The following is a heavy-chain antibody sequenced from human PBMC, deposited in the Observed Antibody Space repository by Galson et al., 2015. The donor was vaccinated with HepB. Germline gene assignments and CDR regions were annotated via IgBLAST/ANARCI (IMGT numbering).Heavy chain of an antibody. J-gene: IGHJ4*02. Sequence: SLRLSCAASGLTFSSYGMHWVRQAPGKGLEWVAVISYDGSNKYYADSVRGRFTISRDNSKNTLYLQMNSLRAEDTAVYYCAKDTAMGYWGQGTLVTVSS. D-gene: IGHD5-18*01. CDR2: ISYDGSNK. CDR3: AKDTAMGY. V-gene: IGHV3-30*18. CDR1: GLTFSSYG.